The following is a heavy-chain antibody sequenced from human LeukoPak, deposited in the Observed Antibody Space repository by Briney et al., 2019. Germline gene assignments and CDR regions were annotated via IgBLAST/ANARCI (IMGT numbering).Heavy chain of an antibody. CDR1: GFTFSTYA. J-gene: IGHJ4*02. D-gene: IGHD3-10*01. Sequence: GRSLRLSCAASGFTFSTYAMSWVRQAPGKGLEWVSDNSGSGGSTYYADSVKGRFTISRDNSRNTLYLQMNSLRAEDTAVYYCAKDPPYYYGSGSYYPDYWGQGTLVTVSS. CDR3: AKDPPYYYGSGSYYPDY. V-gene: IGHV3-23*01. CDR2: NSGSGGST.